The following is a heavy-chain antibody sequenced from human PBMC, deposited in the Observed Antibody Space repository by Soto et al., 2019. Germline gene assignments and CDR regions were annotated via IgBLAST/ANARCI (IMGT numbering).Heavy chain of an antibody. V-gene: IGHV3-23*01. CDR2: ISGNGGTT. J-gene: IGHJ5*02. Sequence: EVQLLESGGGLVQPGGSLRLSCTTSGFTYSTYAMSWVRQAPGKGLEWVSVISGNGGTTYYADSVKGRFTISRDNSKNTLYLQMNSLRAEDTAVYYCAKKERNWFDPWGQGTLVTVSS. CDR1: GFTYSTYA. CDR3: AKKERNWFDP.